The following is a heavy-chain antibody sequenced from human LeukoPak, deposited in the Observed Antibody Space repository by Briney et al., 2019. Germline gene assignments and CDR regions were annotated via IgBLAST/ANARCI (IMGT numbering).Heavy chain of an antibody. Sequence: PGGSLRLSCAASGFTFSRCDMHWVRQATGQGLEWVSGISSAGDTYYPDSVEGRFTISRENAKNSLYLQMNSLRAGDTAVYYCARGFYDSSGYLFDCWGQGTLVTVSS. CDR1: GFTFSRCD. V-gene: IGHV3-13*04. CDR3: ARGFYDSSGYLFDC. D-gene: IGHD3-22*01. J-gene: IGHJ4*02. CDR2: ISSAGDT.